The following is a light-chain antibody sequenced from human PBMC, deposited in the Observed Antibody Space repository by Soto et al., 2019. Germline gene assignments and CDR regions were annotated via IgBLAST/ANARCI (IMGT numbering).Light chain of an antibody. V-gene: IGLV2-14*01. CDR1: TGDLGNSDY. CDR2: DVT. J-gene: IGLJ2*01. Sequence: QSVLTQPASVSGSPGQSITISCTGSTGDLGNSDYVSWYQQHPGKAPKLMISDVTNRPSGVSNRFSGSKSGNTASLTISGLQAEDEADYYCSSYTSSAILVFGGGTKVTVL. CDR3: SSYTSSAILV.